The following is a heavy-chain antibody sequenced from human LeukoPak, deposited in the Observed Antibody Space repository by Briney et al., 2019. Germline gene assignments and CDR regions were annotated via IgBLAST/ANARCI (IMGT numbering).Heavy chain of an antibody. CDR3: ARHQGRRRDFDY. CDR1: GGSISSSSYY. V-gene: IGHV4-39*01. CDR2: IYYSGST. J-gene: IGHJ4*02. D-gene: IGHD3-10*01. Sequence: SETLSLTCTVSGGSISSSSYYWGWIRQPPWKGLEWIGRIYYSGSTYYNPSLKSRVTISVDRSKNQFSLKLSSVTAEDTAVYYCARHQGRRRDFDYWGQGTLVTVSS.